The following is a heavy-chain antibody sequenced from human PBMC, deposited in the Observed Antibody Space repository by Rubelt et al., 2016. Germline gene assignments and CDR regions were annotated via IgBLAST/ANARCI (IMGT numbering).Heavy chain of an antibody. V-gene: IGHV3-30*18. CDR3: AKGTERRRWLQLPLDYYYYYGMDV. CDR2: ISYDGSNK. D-gene: IGHD5-24*01. Sequence: QAPGKGLEWVAVISYDGSNKYYADSVKGRFTISRDNSKNSLYLQMNSLRAEDTAVYYCAKGTERRRWLQLPLDYYYYYGMDVWGQGTTVTVSS. J-gene: IGHJ6*02.